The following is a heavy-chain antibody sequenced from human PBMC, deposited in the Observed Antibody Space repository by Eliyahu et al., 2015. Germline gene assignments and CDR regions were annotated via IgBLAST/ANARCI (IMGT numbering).Heavy chain of an antibody. J-gene: IGHJ4*02. CDR2: XSGXGGST. Sequence: EVQLLESGGGLVQSGGSLRXACAASGFXFSSYVMSWVRQAPGKGLEWVSAXSGXGGSTYYADSVKGRFTVSRDNSKNTLYLQMNSLRAEDTAVYYCAGYSSSWYRFDSWGQGTLVTVSS. CDR1: GFXFSSYV. V-gene: IGHV3-23*01. CDR3: AGYSSSWYRFDS. D-gene: IGHD6-13*01.